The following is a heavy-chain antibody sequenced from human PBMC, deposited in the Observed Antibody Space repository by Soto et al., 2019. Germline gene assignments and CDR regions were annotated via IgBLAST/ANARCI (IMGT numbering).Heavy chain of an antibody. CDR1: GGSFSGYY. D-gene: IGHD3-22*01. J-gene: IGHJ4*02. Sequence: SETLSLTCAVYGGSFSGYYWSWIRQPPGKGLEWIGEINHSGSTNYNPSLKSRVTISVDTSKNQFSLKLDSVTAADTAVYYCARLGGYYQAFDQWGQGSPVTVSS. CDR2: INHSGST. CDR3: ARLGGYYQAFDQ. V-gene: IGHV4-34*01.